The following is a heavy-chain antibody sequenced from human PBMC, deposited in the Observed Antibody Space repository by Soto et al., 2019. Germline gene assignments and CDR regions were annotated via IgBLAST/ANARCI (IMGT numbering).Heavy chain of an antibody. V-gene: IGHV1-69*13. Sequence: SVKVSCKASGGTISSDAISWVRKAPGQGLEWMGGIIPIFGTANYAQKFQGRVTITADESTSTAYMELSSLRSEDTAVYYCARVYWNYVHGWFDPWGQGTLVTVSS. CDR2: IIPIFGTA. CDR1: GGTISSDA. D-gene: IGHD1-7*01. CDR3: ARVYWNYVHGWFDP. J-gene: IGHJ5*02.